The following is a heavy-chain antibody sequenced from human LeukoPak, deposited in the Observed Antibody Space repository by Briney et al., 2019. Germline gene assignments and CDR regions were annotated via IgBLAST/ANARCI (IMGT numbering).Heavy chain of an antibody. V-gene: IGHV4-39*01. CDR1: GGSISSSSYY. D-gene: IGHD5-24*01. CDR3: ARSKRLQLHLDY. J-gene: IGHJ4*02. Sequence: SETLSLTCTVSGGSISSSSYYWGWIRQPPGEGLEWIGSIYYSGSTYYNPSLKSRVTISVDTSKNQFSLKLSSVTAADTAVYYCARSKRLQLHLDYWGQGTLVTVSS. CDR2: IYYSGST.